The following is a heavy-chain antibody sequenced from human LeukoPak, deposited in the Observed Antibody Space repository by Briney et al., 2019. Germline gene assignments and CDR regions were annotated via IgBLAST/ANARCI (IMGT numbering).Heavy chain of an antibody. D-gene: IGHD3-10*01. CDR3: ARRDYYGSGSPDF. V-gene: IGHV3-20*04. J-gene: IGHJ4*02. Sequence: GGSLRLSCAASGFTFHDYDMSWVRQSPGKGLEWVSGINWNGDRTGYADSVKGRFTISRDNAKKSLYLQMNSLRAEDTALYYCARRDYYGSGSPDFWGQGTLVTVSS. CDR1: GFTFHDYD. CDR2: INWNGDRT.